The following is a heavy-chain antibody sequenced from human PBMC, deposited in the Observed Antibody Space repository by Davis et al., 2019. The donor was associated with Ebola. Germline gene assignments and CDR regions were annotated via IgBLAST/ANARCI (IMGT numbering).Heavy chain of an antibody. V-gene: IGHV3-23*01. CDR3: ARTYRIYGMDV. Sequence: GESLKISCAASGFTFSDYAMAWVRQAPGKGLEWVASISGSGNTTYYADSVKGRFTISRDNSKNTLYLQMNSLRAEDTAVYYCARTYRIYGMDVWGQGTTVTVSS. CDR2: ISGSGNTT. CDR1: GFTFSDYA. D-gene: IGHD1-26*01. J-gene: IGHJ6*02.